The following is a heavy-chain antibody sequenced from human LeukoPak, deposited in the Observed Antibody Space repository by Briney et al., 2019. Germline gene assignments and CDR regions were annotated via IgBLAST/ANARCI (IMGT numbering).Heavy chain of an antibody. CDR2: IKQDRSEK. V-gene: IGHV3-7*01. CDR1: GFTFSSYA. CDR3: ARLREIPVFGVVTKSTSYFDY. D-gene: IGHD3-3*01. Sequence: PGGSLRLSCAASGFTFSSYAMHWVRQAPGKGLELVANIKQDRSEKYYVDSVKGRFTISRDNAKNSLYLQMNSLRAEDTAVYYCARLREIPVFGVVTKSTSYFDYWGQGTLVTVSS. J-gene: IGHJ4*02.